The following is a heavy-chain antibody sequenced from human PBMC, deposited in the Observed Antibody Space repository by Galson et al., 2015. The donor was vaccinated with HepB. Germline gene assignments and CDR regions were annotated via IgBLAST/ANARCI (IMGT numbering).Heavy chain of an antibody. V-gene: IGHV3-64D*06. Sequence: SLRLSCAASGFTFSSYAMHWVRQAPGKGLEYVSAISSNGGSTYYADSVKGRFTISRDNSKNTLYLQMSSLRAEDTAVYYCVNVAAALAFDIWGQGTMVTVSS. J-gene: IGHJ3*02. D-gene: IGHD6-13*01. CDR1: GFTFSSYA. CDR2: ISSNGGST. CDR3: VNVAAALAFDI.